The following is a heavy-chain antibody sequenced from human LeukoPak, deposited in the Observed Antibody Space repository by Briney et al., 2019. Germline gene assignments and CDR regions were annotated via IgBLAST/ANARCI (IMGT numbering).Heavy chain of an antibody. CDR3: ARGYCSSTSCPYYFDY. CDR1: GYTFTSYA. CDR2: IIPIFGTA. D-gene: IGHD2-2*01. Sequence: ASVKVSCKASGYTFTSYAMNWVRQAPGQGLEWMGEIIPIFGTANYAQKFQGRVTITADESTSTAYMELSSLRSEDTAVYYCARGYCSSTSCPYYFDYWGQGTLVTVSS. J-gene: IGHJ4*02. V-gene: IGHV1-69*13.